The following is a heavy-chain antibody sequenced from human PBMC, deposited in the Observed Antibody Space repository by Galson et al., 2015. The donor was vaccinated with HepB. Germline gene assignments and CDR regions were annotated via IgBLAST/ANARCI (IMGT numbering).Heavy chain of an antibody. J-gene: IGHJ4*02. V-gene: IGHV3-48*04. CDR2: ISSSGSSI. CDR3: ASLLYPDY. Sequence: LRLSCAAPRFTFSSYSMNWVRQAPGKGLEWLSYISSSGSSIYYADSVKGRFTISRDNAKNSLFLQMNSLRAEDTAVYYCASLLYPDYWGQGSLVTVSS. CDR1: RFTFSSYS. D-gene: IGHD2-8*01.